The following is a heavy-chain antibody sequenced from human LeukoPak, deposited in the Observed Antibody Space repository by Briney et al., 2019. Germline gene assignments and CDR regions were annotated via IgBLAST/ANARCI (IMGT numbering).Heavy chain of an antibody. CDR3: ARAHIAAAAPHFDY. D-gene: IGHD6-13*01. V-gene: IGHV4-34*01. CDR2: INHSGST. Sequence: SETLSLTCAVYGESFSGYYWSWIRQPPGKGLEWIGEINHSGSTNYNPSLKSRVTISVDTSKNQFSLKLSSVTAADTAVYYCARAHIAAAAPHFDYWGQGTLVTVSS. J-gene: IGHJ4*02. CDR1: GESFSGYY.